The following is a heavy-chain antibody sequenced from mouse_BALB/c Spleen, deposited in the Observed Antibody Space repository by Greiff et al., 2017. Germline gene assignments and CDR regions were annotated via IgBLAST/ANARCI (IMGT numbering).Heavy chain of an antibody. CDR1: GFTFSSYG. V-gene: IGHV5-6*01. Sequence: EVQVVESGGDLVKPGGSLKLSCAASGFTFSSYGMSWVRQTPDKRLEWVATISSGGSYTYYPDSVKGRFTISRDNAKNTLYLQMISLKSEDTAMYYCASHYGSKAWFAYWGQGTLVTVSA. CDR2: ISSGGSYT. J-gene: IGHJ3*01. D-gene: IGHD1-1*01. CDR3: ASHYGSKAWFAY.